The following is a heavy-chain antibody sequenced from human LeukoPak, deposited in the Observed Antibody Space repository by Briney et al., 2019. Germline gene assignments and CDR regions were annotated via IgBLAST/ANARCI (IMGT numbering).Heavy chain of an antibody. V-gene: IGHV1-18*04. CDR1: RYTFTSYG. D-gene: IGHD5-18*01. Sequence: AGVKVSCKASRYTFTSYGISWVRQAPGQGLEWMGWISVYNVNTNYAQKPHGRDTMTTDTSTSTAYMELRSLSSDDTAVYYCAKGRRGYSYGAYYFDYWGQGTLVTVSS. CDR2: ISVYNVNT. CDR3: AKGRRGYSYGAYYFDY. J-gene: IGHJ4*02.